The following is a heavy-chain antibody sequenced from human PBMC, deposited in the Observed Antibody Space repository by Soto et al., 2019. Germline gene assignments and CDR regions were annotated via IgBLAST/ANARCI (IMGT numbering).Heavy chain of an antibody. V-gene: IGHV3-9*01. D-gene: IGHD5-12*01. CDR2: ISWNSGSI. Sequence: GGSLRLSCAASGFTFDDYAMHWVRQAPGKGLEWVSGISWNSGSIGYADSVKGRFTISRDNAKNSLYLQMNSLRAEDTALYYCAKDIIGYDGIGAFDIWGQGTMVTVSS. J-gene: IGHJ3*02. CDR3: AKDIIGYDGIGAFDI. CDR1: GFTFDDYA.